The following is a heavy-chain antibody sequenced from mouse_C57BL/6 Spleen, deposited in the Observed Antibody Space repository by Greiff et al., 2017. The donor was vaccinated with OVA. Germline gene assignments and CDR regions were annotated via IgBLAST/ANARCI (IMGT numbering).Heavy chain of an antibody. CDR1: GFTFSSYA. V-gene: IGHV5-4*01. D-gene: IGHD2-5*01. CDR2: ISDGSSYT. CDR3: ARDNRSNYVVWFAY. Sequence: EVKVEESGGGLVKPGGSLKLSCAASGFTFSSYAMSWVRQTPEKRLEWVATISDGSSYTYYPDNVKGRFTISRDNAKNNLYLQMSHLKSEDTAMYYCARDNRSNYVVWFAYWGQGTLVTVSA. J-gene: IGHJ3*01.